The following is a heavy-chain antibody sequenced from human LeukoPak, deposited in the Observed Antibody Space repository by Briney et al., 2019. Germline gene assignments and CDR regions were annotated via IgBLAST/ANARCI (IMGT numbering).Heavy chain of an antibody. Sequence: GGSLRLSCAASGFTFSSYAMSWVRQAPGKGLEWVSAINGSGGSTYYADSVKGRFTISRDNSKNTLYLQMNSLRAEDTAVYYCAKDLYSGYDSNWFDPWGQGTLVPVSS. CDR3: AKDLYSGYDSNWFDP. CDR1: GFTFSSYA. D-gene: IGHD5-12*01. V-gene: IGHV3-23*01. CDR2: INGSGGST. J-gene: IGHJ5*02.